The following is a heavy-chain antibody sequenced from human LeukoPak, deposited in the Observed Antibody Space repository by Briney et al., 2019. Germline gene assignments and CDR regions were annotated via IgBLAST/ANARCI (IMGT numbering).Heavy chain of an antibody. V-gene: IGHV4-34*01. D-gene: IGHD3-10*01. Sequence: TSETLSLTCAVYGGSFSGYYWSWIRQPPGKGLEWIGEINHSGSTNYNPSLKSRVTISVDTSKNQFSLKLSSVTAADTAVYYCARHGRLWFGEFYNWFDPWGQGTLVTVSS. CDR3: ARHGRLWFGEFYNWFDP. CDR1: GGSFSGYY. J-gene: IGHJ5*02. CDR2: INHSGST.